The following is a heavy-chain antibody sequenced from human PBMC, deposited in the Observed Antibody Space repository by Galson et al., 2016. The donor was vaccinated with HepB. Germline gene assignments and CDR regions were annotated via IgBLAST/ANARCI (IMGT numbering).Heavy chain of an antibody. CDR1: GGSISGFNYY. Sequence: SLTCSVSGGSISGFNYYWAWIRQPPGKGLEYIGSIDYSGSTYYSPSLKSRVTISVDTSRNEFSLRLRSVTAADTAVYYCARISTRFDPWGQGTLVIVSS. CDR3: ARISTRFDP. CDR2: IDYSGST. V-gene: IGHV4-39*01. J-gene: IGHJ5*02. D-gene: IGHD2-2*01.